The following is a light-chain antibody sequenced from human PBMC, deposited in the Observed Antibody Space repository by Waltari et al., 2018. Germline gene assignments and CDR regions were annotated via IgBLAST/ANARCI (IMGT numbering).Light chain of an antibody. CDR3: QQRSNWPGGA. V-gene: IGKV3-11*01. Sequence: EIVLTQSPATLSLSPGERATLSCRASQSISTYLAWYQQNPGQAPRLLIYDASNRATDVPARFSGSGSGTDFTLTISRLEPEDFAVYYCQQRSNWPGGAFGGGTKIEIK. J-gene: IGKJ4*01. CDR1: QSISTY. CDR2: DAS.